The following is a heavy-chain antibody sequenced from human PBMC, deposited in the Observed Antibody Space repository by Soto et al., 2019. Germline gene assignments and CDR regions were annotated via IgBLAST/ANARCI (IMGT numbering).Heavy chain of an antibody. V-gene: IGHV3-30-3*01. CDR3: ARDKRDLRFLEWSYYFDY. CDR1: GFTFSSYA. Sequence: GGSLRLSCAASGFTFSSYAMHWVRQAPGKGLEWVAIISYDGSNKYYADSVKGRFTISRDNSKNTLYLQMNSLRAEDTAVYYCARDKRDLRFLEWSYYFDYWGQGTLVTVSS. D-gene: IGHD3-3*01. J-gene: IGHJ4*02. CDR2: ISYDGSNK.